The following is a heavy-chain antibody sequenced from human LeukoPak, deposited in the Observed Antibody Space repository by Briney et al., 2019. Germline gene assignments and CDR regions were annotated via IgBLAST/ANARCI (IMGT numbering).Heavy chain of an antibody. Sequence: PGGSLRLSCAASGFTFVNSWMTWVRQAPGKGLELVANIKQDGSQKYYVDSVKGRFTISRDNAKNSLYLQMNSLRTEDTAVYYSARGGGWLTDYWGQGTLVTVSS. V-gene: IGHV3-7*05. CDR2: IKQDGSQK. J-gene: IGHJ4*02. CDR3: ARGGGWLTDY. CDR1: GFTFVNSW. D-gene: IGHD6-19*01.